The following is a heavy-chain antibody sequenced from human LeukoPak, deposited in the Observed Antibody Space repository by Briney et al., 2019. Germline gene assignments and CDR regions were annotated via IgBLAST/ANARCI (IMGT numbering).Heavy chain of an antibody. CDR3: ARLPGNYAIGAFDI. Sequence: SETLSLTCAVYGGSLNGHYWSWIRQSPGKGLEWIGEASDSGGTKFNPSLKSRVTISSDTSKYQFSLRLSSVTAADTAVYYCARLPGNYAIGAFDIWGQGTMVTVSS. CDR1: GGSLNGHY. J-gene: IGHJ3*02. D-gene: IGHD4-11*01. CDR2: ASDSGGT. V-gene: IGHV4-34*01.